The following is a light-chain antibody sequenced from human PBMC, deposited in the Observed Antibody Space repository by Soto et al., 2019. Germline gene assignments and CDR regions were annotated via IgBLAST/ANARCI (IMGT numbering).Light chain of an antibody. J-gene: IGKJ3*01. CDR2: KVS. CDR1: QRLVSSDGNTY. CDR3: LQGTHWPFT. Sequence: DVVMTQSPLSLPVTLGQPASISCRSSQRLVSSDGNTYLSWFQQKPGQSPRRLIYKVSNRDSRVPDRFSGSGSGTDFTLKISRVEADDVGVYYCLQGTHWPFTFGPGTKVDVK. V-gene: IGKV2-30*01.